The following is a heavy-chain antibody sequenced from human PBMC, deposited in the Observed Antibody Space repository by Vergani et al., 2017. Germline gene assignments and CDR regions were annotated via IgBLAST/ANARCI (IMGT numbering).Heavy chain of an antibody. V-gene: IGHV1-69*01. CDR3: ARGVDWDDYGDYGEAFDI. J-gene: IGHJ3*02. Sequence: QVQLVQSGAEVKKPGSSVKVSCKASGGTFSSYAISWVRQAPGQGLEWMGGIIPIFGTANYAQKFQGRVTITADESTSTAYMERRSLRSDDTAVYYCARGVDWDDYGDYGEAFDIWGKGTMVTVSS. CDR1: GGTFSSYA. D-gene: IGHD4-17*01. CDR2: IIPIFGTA.